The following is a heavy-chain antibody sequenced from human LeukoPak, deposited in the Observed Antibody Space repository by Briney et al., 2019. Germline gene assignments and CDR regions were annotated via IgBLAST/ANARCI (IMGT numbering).Heavy chain of an antibody. CDR3: ARGVGGYDYYYYGMDV. CDR2: INPSGGST. Sequence: ASVKVSCKASGYTFTSYYMHWVRQAPGQGLEWMGIINPSGGSTSYAQKFQGRVTMTRDTSTSTVYMELSSLRSEDTAVYYCARGVGGYDYYYYGMDVWGQGTTVTVSS. V-gene: IGHV1-46*01. CDR1: GYTFTSYY. D-gene: IGHD3-22*01. J-gene: IGHJ6*02.